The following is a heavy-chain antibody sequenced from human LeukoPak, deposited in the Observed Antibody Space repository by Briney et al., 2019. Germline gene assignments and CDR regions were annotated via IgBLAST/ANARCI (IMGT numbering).Heavy chain of an antibody. V-gene: IGHV1-18*01. CDR1: TYTFTTTYG. CDR3: ARDRKQLFDY. Sequence: ASVKVSCKASTYTFTTTYGFSWVRQAPGQGLEWMGFITTYNGNTNYAQKFQDRITMTTDTSTSTTYMELRSLRSDDTAVYYCARDRKQLFDYWGQGTLVTAST. J-gene: IGHJ4*02. D-gene: IGHD6-13*01. CDR2: ITTYNGNT.